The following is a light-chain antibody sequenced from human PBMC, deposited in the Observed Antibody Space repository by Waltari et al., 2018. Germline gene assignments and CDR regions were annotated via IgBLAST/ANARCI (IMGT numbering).Light chain of an antibody. CDR3: QSYDSSLSGVV. Sequence: QSVLTQPPSVSGAPGQRVTISCTGSSPNIGAGYDVHWYQQLPGTAPKLLIYGNSNRPSGVPYRFSGSKSGTSASLAITGLQAEDEADYYCQSYDSSLSGVVFGGGTKLTVL. V-gene: IGLV1-40*01. CDR2: GNS. CDR1: SPNIGAGYD. J-gene: IGLJ2*01.